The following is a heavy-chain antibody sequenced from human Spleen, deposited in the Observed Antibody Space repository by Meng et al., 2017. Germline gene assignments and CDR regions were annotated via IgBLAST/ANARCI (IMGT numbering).Heavy chain of an antibody. CDR3: ARGPTTMAHDFDY. J-gene: IGHJ4*02. CDR2: INHSGAT. D-gene: IGHD4-11*01. CDR1: DGSFSDYS. Sequence: QVQLQQWGAGLLKPSEPLSLICAVYDGSFSDYSWSWIRQPPGKGLEWIGEINHSGATNYNPSLESRATISVDTSQNNLSLKLSSVTAADSAVYYCARGPTTMAHDFDYWGQGTLVTVSS. V-gene: IGHV4-34*01.